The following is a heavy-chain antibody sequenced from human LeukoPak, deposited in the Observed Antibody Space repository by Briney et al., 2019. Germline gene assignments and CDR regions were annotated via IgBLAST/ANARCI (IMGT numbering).Heavy chain of an antibody. V-gene: IGHV3-15*01. CDR2: LKSKADGGTI. CDR1: GFNISNAW. Sequence: GGSLRLSCEALGFNISNAWMSWVRQTPGKGLEWVDRLKSKADGGTIDFAAPVTDRFTISRDDSKNMMYLQLNSLGTEDSGVYFCTTDRLFFQHWGQGTVVTVS. J-gene: IGHJ1*01. D-gene: IGHD2/OR15-2a*01. CDR3: TTDRLFFQH.